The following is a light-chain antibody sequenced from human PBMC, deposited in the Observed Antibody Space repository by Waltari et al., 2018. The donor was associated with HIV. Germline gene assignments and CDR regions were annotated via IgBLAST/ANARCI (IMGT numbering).Light chain of an antibody. V-gene: IGKV4-1*01. Sequence: DIVMTQSPDSLDVSLGERATINCRYSQSLYNSNNKNSLACYQQKPGQPPKLPIYWASTRNSGVPDRFTGSGSGTDFTLSISSLQAEDVAVYYCQQHDVSPYTFGQGTKV. CDR2: WAS. CDR1: QSLYNSNNKNS. J-gene: IGKJ2*01. CDR3: QQHDVSPYT.